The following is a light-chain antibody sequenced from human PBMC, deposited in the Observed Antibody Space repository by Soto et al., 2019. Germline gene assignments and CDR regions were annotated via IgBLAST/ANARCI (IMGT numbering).Light chain of an antibody. V-gene: IGLV4-60*02. CDR2: VEGSGSY. CDR3: ETWDSRPVV. J-gene: IGLJ3*02. Sequence: QSVLTQSSSASASLGSSVKLTCTLSSGHSTYIIAWHQQQPGKAPRYLMKVEGSGSYNKGSGVPDRFSGSSSGADRYLTISNLQFEDEADYYCETWDSRPVVFGGGTKLTVL. CDR1: SGHSTYI.